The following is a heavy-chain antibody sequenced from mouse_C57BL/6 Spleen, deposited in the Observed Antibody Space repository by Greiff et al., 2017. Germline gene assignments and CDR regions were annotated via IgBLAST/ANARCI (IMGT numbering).Heavy chain of an antibody. CDR2: IHPSDSVT. CDR1: GYTFTSYW. V-gene: IGHV1-74*01. J-gene: IGHJ2*01. Sequence: QVQLQPPGAELVKPGASVKVSCKASGYTFTSYWMHWVKQRPGQGLEWIGRIHPSDSVTNYNQKFKGKATLTVAKYSSTAYMQSSSLTSEDSAVYYFAKAGLSGPRDYWGQGTTLTVAS. D-gene: IGHD1-3*01. CDR3: AKAGLSGPRDY.